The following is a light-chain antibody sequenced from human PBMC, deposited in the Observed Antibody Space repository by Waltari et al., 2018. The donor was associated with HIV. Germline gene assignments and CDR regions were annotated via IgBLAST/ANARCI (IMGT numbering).Light chain of an antibody. V-gene: IGLV1-40*01. CDR3: QSYDSSLSAWV. J-gene: IGLJ3*02. CDR2: GNP. Sequence: QSVLTQPPSLSGAPGQTVTISCPGTSSNIGADYHVHWYQQLPGTAPKLLIYGNPIRPSGVPARFSGCKSGPSASPAITGLLADDEADYYCQSYDSSLSAWVFGGGTKLTVL. CDR1: SSNIGADYH.